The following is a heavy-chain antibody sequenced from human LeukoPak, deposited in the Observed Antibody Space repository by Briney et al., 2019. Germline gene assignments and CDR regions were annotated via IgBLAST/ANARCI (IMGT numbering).Heavy chain of an antibody. V-gene: IGHV1-69*10. CDR1: GGTFSSYA. D-gene: IGHD1-26*01. Sequence: SVKVSCKASGGTFSSYAISWVRQAPGQGLEWMGRNIPILGIANYAQKFQGRVTITADKSTSTAYMELSSLRSEDTAVYYCARVSRWERTYYYYGMDVWGQGTTVTVSS. J-gene: IGHJ6*02. CDR2: NIPILGIA. CDR3: ARVSRWERTYYYYGMDV.